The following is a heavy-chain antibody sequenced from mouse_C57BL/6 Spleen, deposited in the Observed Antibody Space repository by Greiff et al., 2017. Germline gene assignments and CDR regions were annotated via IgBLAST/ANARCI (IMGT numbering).Heavy chain of an antibody. Sequence: EVKLMESEGGLVQPGSSMKLSCTASGFTFSDYYMAWVRQVPEKGLEWVANINYDGSSTYYLDSLKSRFIISRDNAKNILYLQMSSLKSEDTATYYCAREPPVLDVWGTGTTVTVSS. V-gene: IGHV5-16*01. CDR1: GFTFSDYY. CDR2: INYDGSST. D-gene: IGHD1-1*01. J-gene: IGHJ1*03. CDR3: AREPPVLDV.